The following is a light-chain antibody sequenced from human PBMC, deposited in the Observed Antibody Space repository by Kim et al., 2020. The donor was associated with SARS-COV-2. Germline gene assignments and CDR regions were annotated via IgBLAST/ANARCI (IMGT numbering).Light chain of an antibody. J-gene: IGLJ2*01. CDR3: SSYAGSNPVV. CDR1: STDGVGYNY. V-gene: IGLV2-8*01. Sequence: GHAVTLSCTETSTDGVGYNYVSWYQQHQGKAPYLMIYEVSKRPSGVPDRFSGSKSGNPASLTVSGLQAEDEADYYCSSYAGSNPVVFGGGTQLTVL. CDR2: EVS.